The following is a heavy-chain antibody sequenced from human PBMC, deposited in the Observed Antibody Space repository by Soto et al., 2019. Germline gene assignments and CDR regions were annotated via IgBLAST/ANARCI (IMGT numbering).Heavy chain of an antibody. D-gene: IGHD6-13*01. J-gene: IGHJ5*02. Sequence: SETLSLTCTVSGGSISSYYWSWIRQPPGKGLEWIGYIYYSGSTNYNPSLKSRVTISVDTSKNQFSLKLSSVTAADTAVYYCARQVAAAGTGWFDPWGQGTLVTVSS. CDR3: ARQVAAAGTGWFDP. V-gene: IGHV4-59*01. CDR2: IYYSGST. CDR1: GGSISSYY.